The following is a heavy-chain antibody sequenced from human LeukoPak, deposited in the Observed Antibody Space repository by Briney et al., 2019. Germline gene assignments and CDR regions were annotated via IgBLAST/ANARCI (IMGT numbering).Heavy chain of an antibody. J-gene: IGHJ4*02. Sequence: GSSVKVSCKSSGDTFSRHGISWVRQAPGQVLEWMGGITPIYGTPSYVQKFQGRVTITADESTRTAYMEVSRLTSEDTAVYYCASGGILLEVLDGWGQGTLVTVSS. D-gene: IGHD1-7*01. CDR1: GDTFSRHG. CDR3: ASGGILLEVLDG. CDR2: ITPIYGTP. V-gene: IGHV1-69*01.